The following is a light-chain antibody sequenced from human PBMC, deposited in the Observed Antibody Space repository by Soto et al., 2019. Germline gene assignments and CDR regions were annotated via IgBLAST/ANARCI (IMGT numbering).Light chain of an antibody. Sequence: SYELTQPPSVSVAPGQTARIFCGGNNIGSKSVHWYQQKPGQAPLLVVYDDSDRPSGIPERFSGSNSGNTATLTISRVEAGDEADYYCQVWGSSSDHYVFGTGTKVTVL. CDR2: DDS. CDR3: QVWGSSSDHYV. V-gene: IGLV3-21*02. J-gene: IGLJ1*01. CDR1: NIGSKS.